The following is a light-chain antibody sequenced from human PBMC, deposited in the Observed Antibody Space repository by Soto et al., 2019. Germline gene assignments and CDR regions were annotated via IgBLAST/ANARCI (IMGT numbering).Light chain of an antibody. CDR2: EVS. Sequence: QYVLTQPASVSGSPGQSITISCSGTSSDVGGHNYVSWYQQHPGKAPKLMIYEVSNRPSGVSNRFSGSKSGNTASLTISGLQAEDEADYYCSSYTSSSSSLVFGTGTKLTVL. J-gene: IGLJ1*01. V-gene: IGLV2-14*01. CDR1: SSDVGGHNY. CDR3: SSYTSSSSSLV.